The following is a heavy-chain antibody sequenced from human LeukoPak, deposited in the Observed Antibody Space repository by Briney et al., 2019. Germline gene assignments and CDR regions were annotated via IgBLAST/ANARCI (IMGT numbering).Heavy chain of an antibody. Sequence: PSETLSLTCTVSGGSISSSSYYWGWIRQPPGKGLEWIGIIYYSGSTYYNPSLKSRLTISVDTSKNQFSLKLSSVTATDTAVYYCARELGGLIGTIPPFDCWGQGTLVTVSS. CDR1: GGSISSSSYY. CDR3: ARELGGLIGTIPPFDC. V-gene: IGHV4-39*02. D-gene: IGHD1-20*01. CDR2: IYYSGST. J-gene: IGHJ4*02.